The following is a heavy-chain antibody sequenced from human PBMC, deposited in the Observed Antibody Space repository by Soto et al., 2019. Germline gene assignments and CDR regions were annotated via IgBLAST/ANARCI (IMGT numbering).Heavy chain of an antibody. J-gene: IGHJ6*02. CDR2: ISYDGSNK. Sequence: QVQLVESGGGVVQPGRSLRLSCAASGFTFSSYGMHWVRQAPGKGLEWVAAISYDGSNKYYADSVKGRFTISRDNSKNTLYLQMNSLRAEDTAVYYCARDRRYYDILTGYYLPYYYGMDVWGQGTTVTVSS. CDR1: GFTFSSYG. CDR3: ARDRRYYDILTGYYLPYYYGMDV. D-gene: IGHD3-9*01. V-gene: IGHV3-30*03.